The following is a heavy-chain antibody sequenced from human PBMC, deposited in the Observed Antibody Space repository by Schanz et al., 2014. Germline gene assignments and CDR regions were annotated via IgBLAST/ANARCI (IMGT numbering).Heavy chain of an antibody. Sequence: EVQLVESGGGLIQPGGSLRLSCAASGFTFNSDSMNWVRQAPGKGLEWISFISGTTNTIHYADSVKGRFTISRDNAKGSVYLQMNSLRAEDTAVYYCARGHYGLDVWGPGTSVTVSS. CDR3: ARGHYGLDV. CDR2: ISGTTNTI. CDR1: GFTFNSDS. J-gene: IGHJ6*02. D-gene: IGHD3-10*01. V-gene: IGHV3-48*04.